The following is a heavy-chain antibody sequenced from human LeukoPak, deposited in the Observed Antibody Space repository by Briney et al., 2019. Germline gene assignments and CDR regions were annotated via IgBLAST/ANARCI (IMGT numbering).Heavy chain of an antibody. CDR2: IYYSGST. J-gene: IGHJ4*02. Sequence: SETLSLTCTVSGYSISSGYYWGWIRQPPGKGLEWIGSIYYSGSTYYNPSLKSRVTISVDTSKNQFSLKLSSVTAADTAVYYCARQTTYFDYWGQGTLVTVSS. D-gene: IGHD4-11*01. CDR3: ARQTTYFDY. V-gene: IGHV4-38-2*02. CDR1: GYSISSGYY.